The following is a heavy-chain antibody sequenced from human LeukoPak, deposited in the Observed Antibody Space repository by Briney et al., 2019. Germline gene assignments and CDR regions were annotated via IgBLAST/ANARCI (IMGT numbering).Heavy chain of an antibody. J-gene: IGHJ1*01. V-gene: IGHV3-23*01. CDR3: ATHYYDEILFQH. D-gene: IGHD3-22*01. Sequence: GGSLRLSCAASGFTFSSYAMSWVRQAPGKGLEWASAISGSGGSTYYADSVKGRFTISRDNSKDTLYLQMNSLRAEDTAVYYCATHYYDEILFQHWGQGTLVTVSS. CDR1: GFTFSSYA. CDR2: ISGSGGST.